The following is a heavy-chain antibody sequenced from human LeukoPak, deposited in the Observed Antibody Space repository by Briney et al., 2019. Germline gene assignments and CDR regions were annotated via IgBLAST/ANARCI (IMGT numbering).Heavy chain of an antibody. J-gene: IGHJ4*02. CDR1: GYSISSGYY. V-gene: IGHV4-38-2*02. CDR2: IYHSGST. CDR3: ARGRPVDY. Sequence: PSETLSLTCTVSGYSISSGYYWGWIRQPPGKGLEWIGSIYHSGSTNYNPSLKSRVTISVDTSKNQFSLKLSSVTAADTAVYYCARGRPVDYWGQGTLVTVSS.